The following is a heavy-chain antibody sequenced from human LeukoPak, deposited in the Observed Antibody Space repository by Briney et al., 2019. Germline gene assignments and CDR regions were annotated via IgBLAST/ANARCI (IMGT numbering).Heavy chain of an antibody. J-gene: IGHJ4*02. CDR3: ARDQPRYSSSWYGY. D-gene: IGHD6-13*01. Sequence: PGGSLRLSCAASGFTFSDYYMSWIRQAPGKGLEWVSYISSSGSTIYYADSVKGRFTISRDNAKNSLYLQMNSLRAEDTAVYYCARDQPRYSSSWYGYWGQGTLVTVSS. CDR1: GFTFSDYY. CDR2: ISSSGSTI. V-gene: IGHV3-11*01.